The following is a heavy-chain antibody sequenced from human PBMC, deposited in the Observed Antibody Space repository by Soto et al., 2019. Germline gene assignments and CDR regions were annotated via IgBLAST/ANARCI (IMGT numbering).Heavy chain of an antibody. CDR3: AKVDYGDYKSPFDY. V-gene: IGHV3-30*18. Sequence: GGSLRLSCAASGFTFSSYGMHWVRQAPGKGLEWVAVISYDGSNKYYADSVKGRFTISRDNSKNTLYLQMNSLRAEDTAVYYCAKVDYGDYKSPFDYWGQGTLVTVSS. CDR2: ISYDGSNK. CDR1: GFTFSSYG. D-gene: IGHD4-17*01. J-gene: IGHJ4*02.